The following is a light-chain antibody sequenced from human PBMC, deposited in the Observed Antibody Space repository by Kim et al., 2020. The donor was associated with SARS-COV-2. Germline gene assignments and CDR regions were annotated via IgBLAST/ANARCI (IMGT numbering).Light chain of an antibody. CDR1: QSMSHS. Sequence: IVMTQSPAPLSVSPGERATLSCRASQSMSHSLAWYQQKPGQAPRLLIYDASTRATGIPARFSGSGSGTDFSLTISSLQSEDFAVYFCQQYSVWPLTFGGGTKVDIK. CDR2: DAS. CDR3: QQYSVWPLT. V-gene: IGKV3-15*01. J-gene: IGKJ4*01.